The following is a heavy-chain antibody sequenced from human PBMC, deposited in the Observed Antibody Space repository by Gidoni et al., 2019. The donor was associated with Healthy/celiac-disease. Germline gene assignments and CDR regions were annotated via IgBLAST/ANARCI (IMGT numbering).Heavy chain of an antibody. CDR1: GFTFDDYA. V-gene: IGHV3-9*01. CDR2: ISWKSGSR. D-gene: IGHD4-17*01. CDR3: AKDMERDYGTHDAFDI. J-gene: IGHJ3*02. Sequence: EVQLVESGGCLVQPGRSLSLSCAASGFTFDDYAMHWVRQAPGKGLEWVSGISWKSGSRGYADSVKGRFTISRDNAKNSLDLQMNRLRAEDTALYYCAKDMERDYGTHDAFDIWGQGTMVTVSS.